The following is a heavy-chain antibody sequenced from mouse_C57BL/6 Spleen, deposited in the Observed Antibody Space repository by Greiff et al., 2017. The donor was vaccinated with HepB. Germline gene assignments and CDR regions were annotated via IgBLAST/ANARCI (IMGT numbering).Heavy chain of an antibody. V-gene: IGHV14-4*01. CDR3: TTRGGYDYDVVFFDY. CDR2: IDPENGDT. D-gene: IGHD2-4*01. CDR1: GFNIKDDY. Sequence: EVQVVESGAELVRPGASVKLSCTASGFNIKDDYMHWVKQRPEQGLEWIGWIDPENGDTEYASKFQGKATITADTSSNTAYLQLSSLTSEDTAVYYCTTRGGYDYDVVFFDYWGQGTTLTVSS. J-gene: IGHJ2*01.